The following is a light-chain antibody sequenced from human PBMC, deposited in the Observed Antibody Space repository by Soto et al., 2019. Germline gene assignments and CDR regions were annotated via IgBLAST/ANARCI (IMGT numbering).Light chain of an antibody. Sequence: QSVLTQPPSVSGAPGQRVTISCTGTRSNIGAGYAVHWYQQLPGTAPLLLIYDNTNRPSGVPDRFSASESGTSASLAITGLQSEDKDDYYCQSYDTSLSASVFGGGTNLTVL. CDR2: DNT. V-gene: IGLV1-40*01. J-gene: IGLJ2*01. CDR3: QSYDTSLSASV. CDR1: RSNIGAGYA.